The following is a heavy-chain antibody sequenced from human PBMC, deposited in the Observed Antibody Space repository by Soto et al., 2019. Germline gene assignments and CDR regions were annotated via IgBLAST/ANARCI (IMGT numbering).Heavy chain of an antibody. J-gene: IGHJ6*02. Sequence: ASVKVSCTASGYTFTSYGISWVRQAPGQGLEWMGWISAYNGNTNYAQKLQGRVTMTTDTSTSTAYMELRSLRSDDTAVYYCARETVAGYYYYYGMDVWGQGTTVTVSS. CDR1: GYTFTSYG. V-gene: IGHV1-18*01. CDR2: ISAYNGNT. CDR3: ARETVAGYYYYYGMDV. D-gene: IGHD6-19*01.